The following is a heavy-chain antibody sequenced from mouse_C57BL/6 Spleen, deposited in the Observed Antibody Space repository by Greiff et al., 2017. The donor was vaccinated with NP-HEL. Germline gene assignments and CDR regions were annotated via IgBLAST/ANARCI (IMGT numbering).Heavy chain of an antibody. CDR2: IRSKSNNYAT. CDR3: VRQDGYLAWFAY. D-gene: IGHD2-3*01. V-gene: IGHV10-1*01. J-gene: IGHJ3*01. CDR1: GFSFNTYA. Sequence: GGGLVQPKGSLKLSCAASGFSFNTYAMNWVRQAPGKGLEWVARIRSKSNNYATYYADSVKDRFTISRDDSESMLYLQMNNLKTEDTAMYYCVRQDGYLAWFAYWGQGTLVTVSA.